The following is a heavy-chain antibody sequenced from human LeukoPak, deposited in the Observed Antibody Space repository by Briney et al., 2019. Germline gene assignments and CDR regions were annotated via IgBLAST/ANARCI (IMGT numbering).Heavy chain of an antibody. V-gene: IGHV1-69*13. CDR1: GGTFSSYA. CDR3: ARTRRGIAAAGPYYYYYYMDV. CDR2: IIPIFGTA. Sequence: SVKVSCKAFGGTFSSYAISWVRQAPGQGLEWMGGIIPIFGTANYAQKFQGRVTITADESTSTAYMELSSLRSEDTAVYYCARTRRGIAAAGPYYYYYYMDVWGKGTTVTVSS. D-gene: IGHD6-13*01. J-gene: IGHJ6*03.